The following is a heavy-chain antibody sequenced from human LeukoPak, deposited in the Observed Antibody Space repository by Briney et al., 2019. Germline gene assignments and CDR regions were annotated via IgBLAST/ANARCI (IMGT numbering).Heavy chain of an antibody. CDR1: GGSISSYY. Sequence: SETLSLTCTVSGGSISSYYWSWIRQPAGKGLEWIGRIYTSGSTNYNPSLKSRVTMSVDTSKNQFSLKLSSVTAADTAVYYCARERSNYYGSGSYYKPIHDAFDIWGQGTMVTVSS. CDR3: ARERSNYYGSGSYYKPIHDAFDI. J-gene: IGHJ3*02. D-gene: IGHD3-10*01. V-gene: IGHV4-4*07. CDR2: IYTSGST.